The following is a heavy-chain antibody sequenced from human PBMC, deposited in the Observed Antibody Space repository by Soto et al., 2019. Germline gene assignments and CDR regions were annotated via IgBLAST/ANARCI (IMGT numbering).Heavy chain of an antibody. CDR3: ARVVARYYYYGMDV. CDR1: GYTLTSYG. CDR2: ISAYNGNT. J-gene: IGHJ6*02. Sequence: SSTVSCNSSGYTLTSYGISWVRQAPGQGLEWMGWISAYNGNTNYAQKLQGRVTMTTDTSTSTAYMELRSLRSDDTAVYYCARVVARYYYYGMDVWGQGNTVNVS. V-gene: IGHV1-18*04. D-gene: IGHD2-15*01.